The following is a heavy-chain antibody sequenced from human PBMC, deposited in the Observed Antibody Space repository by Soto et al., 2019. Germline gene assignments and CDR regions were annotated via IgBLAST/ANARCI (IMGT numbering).Heavy chain of an antibody. CDR2: IYHSGST. D-gene: IGHD3-22*01. CDR3: ARMNYYDTSGYTFDY. J-gene: IGHJ4*02. Sequence: PSETLSLTCAVSGGSISSSNWWSWVRQPPGKGLEWIGEIYHSGSTNYNPSLKSRVTISVDKSKNQFSLKLSSVTAADTAVYYCARMNYYDTSGYTFDYWGQGIMDTASS. CDR1: GGSISSSNW. V-gene: IGHV4-4*02.